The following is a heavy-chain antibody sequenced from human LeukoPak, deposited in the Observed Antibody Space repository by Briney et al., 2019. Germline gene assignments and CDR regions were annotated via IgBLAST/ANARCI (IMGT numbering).Heavy chain of an antibody. J-gene: IGHJ4*02. Sequence: SETLSLTCAVYGGSFSGYYWSWIRQPPGKGLEWIGEINHSGSTNHNPSLKSRVTISVDTSKNQFSLKLSSVTAADTAVYYCARGVRWFPYWGQGTLVTVSS. CDR1: GGSFSGYY. V-gene: IGHV4-34*01. CDR3: ARGVRWFPY. CDR2: INHSGST. D-gene: IGHD3-10*01.